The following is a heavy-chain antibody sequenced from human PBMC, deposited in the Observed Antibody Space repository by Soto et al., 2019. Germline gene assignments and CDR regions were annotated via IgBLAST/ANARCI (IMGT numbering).Heavy chain of an antibody. CDR2: ISWDGGST. CDR1: GFTFDDYT. D-gene: IGHD5-18*01. V-gene: IGHV3-43*01. J-gene: IGHJ4*02. Sequence: RLSCAASGFTFDDYTMHWVRQAPGKGLEWVSLISWDGGSTYYADSVKGRFTISRDNSKNSLYLQMNSLRTEDTALYYCAKDIGGYGPGGFDYWGQGTLVTVSS. CDR3: AKDIGGYGPGGFDY.